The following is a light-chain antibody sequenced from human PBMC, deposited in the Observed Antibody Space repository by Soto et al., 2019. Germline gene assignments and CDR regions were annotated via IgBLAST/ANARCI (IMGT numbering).Light chain of an antibody. V-gene: IGLV2-14*01. CDR1: SSDVGGSAY. Sequence: QSVLTQPASVSGSPGQSITISCTGTSSDVGGSAYVSWYQQFPGNVPRLLIYKVTNRPSGVSYRFSGPKSGNTASLTISGLQAEDEADYFCTSSTTGSLYVFGTGTKATVL. J-gene: IGLJ1*01. CDR3: TSSTTGSLYV. CDR2: KVT.